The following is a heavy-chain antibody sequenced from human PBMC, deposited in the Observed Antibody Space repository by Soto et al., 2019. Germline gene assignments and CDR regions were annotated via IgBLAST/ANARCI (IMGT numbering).Heavy chain of an antibody. J-gene: IGHJ5*02. CDR2: INHSGST. V-gene: IGHV4-34*01. CDR1: GGSFSGYC. D-gene: IGHD2-15*01. CDR3: ARDCSGGSCYVGFGP. Sequence: SETLSLTCAVYGGSFSGYCWSWIRQPPGKGLGWIGEINHSGSTNYNPSLKSRVTISVDTSKNQFSLKLSSVTAADTAVYYCARDCSGGSCYVGFGPWGQGTLVTVYS.